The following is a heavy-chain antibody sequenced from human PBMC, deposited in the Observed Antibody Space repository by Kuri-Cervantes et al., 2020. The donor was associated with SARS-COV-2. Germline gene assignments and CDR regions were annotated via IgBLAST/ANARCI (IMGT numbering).Heavy chain of an antibody. Sequence: GGSLRLSCKASGYTFTSYAMNWVRQAPGQGLEWMGWMNPNSGNTGYAQKFQGRVTMTRNTSISTAYMELSSLRSDDTAVYYCARGLLAAAGKVPFDYWGQGTLVTVSS. D-gene: IGHD6-13*01. CDR2: MNPNSGNT. CDR3: ARGLLAAAGKVPFDY. J-gene: IGHJ4*02. CDR1: GYTFTSYA. V-gene: IGHV1-8*02.